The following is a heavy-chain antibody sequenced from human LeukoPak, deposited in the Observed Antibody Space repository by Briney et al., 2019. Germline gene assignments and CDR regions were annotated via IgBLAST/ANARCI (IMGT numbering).Heavy chain of an antibody. CDR2: INPNSGGT. CDR3: ARDRSVVGATGWFDP. J-gene: IGHJ5*02. CDR1: GYTFTGYY. D-gene: IGHD1-26*01. V-gene: IGHV1-2*02. Sequence: GASVKVSCKASGYTFTGYYMHWVRQAPGQGLEWMGWINPNSGGTNYAQKFQGRVTMTRDTSINTAYMELSRLRSDDTAVYYCARDRSVVGATGWFDPWGQGTLVTVSS.